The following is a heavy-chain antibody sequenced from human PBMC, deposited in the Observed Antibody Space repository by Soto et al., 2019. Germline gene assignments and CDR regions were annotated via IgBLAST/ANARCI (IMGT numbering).Heavy chain of an antibody. J-gene: IGHJ4*02. D-gene: IGHD3-10*01. Sequence: GGSLRLSCAASGFTFSSYAMSWVRQAPGKGLEWVSAISGSGGSTYYADSVKGRFTISRDNSKNTLYLQMNSLRAEDTAVYYCAKDSNYYGSGSYQDYWGQGTLVTVSS. CDR3: AKDSNYYGSGSYQDY. CDR1: GFTFSSYA. V-gene: IGHV3-23*01. CDR2: ISGSGGST.